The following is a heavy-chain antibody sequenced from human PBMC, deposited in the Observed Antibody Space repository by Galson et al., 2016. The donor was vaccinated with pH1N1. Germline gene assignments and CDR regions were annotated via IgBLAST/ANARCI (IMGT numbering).Heavy chain of an antibody. D-gene: IGHD3-3*02. V-gene: IGHV7-4-1*02. CDR3: TRDVPFTSFDY. Sequence: SVKVSCKASGYTFASYAINWVRQVPGQGLEWMGWIHTTTGDPSYGQGFTGRFVFSLDTSVTTAYLQISSLKTEDAAVYYCTRDVPFTSFDYWGQGTLVTVSS. J-gene: IGHJ4*02. CDR1: GYTFASYA. CDR2: IHTTTGDP.